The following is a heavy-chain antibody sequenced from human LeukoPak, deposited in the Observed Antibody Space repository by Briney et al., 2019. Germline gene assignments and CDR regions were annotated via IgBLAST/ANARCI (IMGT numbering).Heavy chain of an antibody. CDR1: GGTFSSYA. Sequence: ASVKVSCKASGGTFSSYAISWVRQAPGQGLEWMGRIIPVFGTANYAQKFQGRVTITTDESTSTAYMELSSLRSEDTAVYHCASQGYDSSDYWGQGTLVTVSS. J-gene: IGHJ4*02. D-gene: IGHD3-22*01. CDR3: ASQGYDSSDY. CDR2: IIPVFGTA. V-gene: IGHV1-69*05.